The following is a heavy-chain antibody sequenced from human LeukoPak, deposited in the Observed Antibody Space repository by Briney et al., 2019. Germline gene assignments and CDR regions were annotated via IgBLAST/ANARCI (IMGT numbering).Heavy chain of an antibody. V-gene: IGHV1-18*01. Sequence: ASVKVSCKASGYTFTSYGISWVRQAPGQGLEWMGWISAYNGNTNYAQKLQGRVTMTTDTSTSTAYMELRSLRSDDTAVYYCARDRGSGWPEHPWYWGQGTLVTVSS. CDR3: ARDRGSGWPEHPWY. J-gene: IGHJ4*02. CDR2: ISAYNGNT. D-gene: IGHD6-19*01. CDR1: GYTFTSYG.